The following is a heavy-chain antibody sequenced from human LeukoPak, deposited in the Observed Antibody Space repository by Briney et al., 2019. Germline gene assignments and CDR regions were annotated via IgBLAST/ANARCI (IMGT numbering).Heavy chain of an antibody. Sequence: ASVKVSCKASGYTFTSYDFNWLRQATGQGPEWMGWMNPNSGATGYAQKFQGRVTMTRSASINTAYMELTNLRSEDTAVYYCARGRYCSSTSCYSGWFDPWGQGTLVTVSS. CDR1: GYTFTSYD. D-gene: IGHD2-2*01. J-gene: IGHJ5*02. CDR2: MNPNSGAT. V-gene: IGHV1-8*01. CDR3: ARGRYCSSTSCYSGWFDP.